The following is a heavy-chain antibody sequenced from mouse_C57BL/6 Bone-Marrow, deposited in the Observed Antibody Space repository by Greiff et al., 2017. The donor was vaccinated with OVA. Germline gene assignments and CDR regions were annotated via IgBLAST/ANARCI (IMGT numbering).Heavy chain of an antibody. CDR3: ARSDDRTTVVEDYFDY. CDR2: IHPNSGST. J-gene: IGHJ2*01. D-gene: IGHD1-1*01. V-gene: IGHV1-64*01. CDR1: GYTFTSYW. Sequence: QVQLQQPGAELVKPGASVKLSCKASGYTFTSYWMHWVKQRPGQGLEWIGMIHPNSGSTNYNEKFKSKATLTVDKSSSTAYMQLSSLTSEDSAVYYCARSDDRTTVVEDYFDYWGQGTTLTVSS.